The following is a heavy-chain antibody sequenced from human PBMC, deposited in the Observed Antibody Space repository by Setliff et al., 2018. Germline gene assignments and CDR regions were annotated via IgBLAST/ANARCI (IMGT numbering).Heavy chain of an antibody. Sequence: ASVKVSCKASGYTFTSYYMHWVRQAPGQGLEWMGIINPSGSSTSYAQKFQGRVTMTRDTSTSTVYMELSSLRSEDTAVYYCARAGNYNFWSGYPPYYYYYGMDVWGQGTTVTVSS. CDR2: INPSGSST. CDR3: ARAGNYNFWSGYPPYYYYYGMDV. V-gene: IGHV1-46*01. J-gene: IGHJ6*02. D-gene: IGHD3-3*01. CDR1: GYTFTSYY.